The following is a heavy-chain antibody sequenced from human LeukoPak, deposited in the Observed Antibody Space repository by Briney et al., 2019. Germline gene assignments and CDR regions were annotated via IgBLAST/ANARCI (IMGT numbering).Heavy chain of an antibody. J-gene: IGHJ3*02. V-gene: IGHV1-2*04. Sequence: ASVKVSCKASGYTFTGYYMHWVRQAPGQGLEWMGWINPNSSGTNYAQKFQGWVTTTRDTSISTAYMELSRLRSDDTAVYYCAPSTGYYYGSGSSIGDAFDIWGQGTMVTVSS. CDR2: INPNSSGT. CDR3: APSTGYYYGSGSSIGDAFDI. CDR1: GYTFTGYY. D-gene: IGHD3-10*01.